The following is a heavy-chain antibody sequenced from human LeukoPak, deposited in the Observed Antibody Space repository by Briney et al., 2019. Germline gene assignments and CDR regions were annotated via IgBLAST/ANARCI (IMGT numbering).Heavy chain of an antibody. J-gene: IGHJ4*02. CDR2: ISADGGST. Sequence: GGSLRLSCAASGFTFNKCAMTWVRQAPGKGLEWVSTISADGGSTYHADSVKGRFTISRDSSKNTLYLQMNILRAEDTAVYYCARDRVNWNDVGGLFDYWGQGTLVTVSS. D-gene: IGHD1-1*01. CDR3: ARDRVNWNDVGGLFDY. V-gene: IGHV3-23*01. CDR1: GFTFNKCA.